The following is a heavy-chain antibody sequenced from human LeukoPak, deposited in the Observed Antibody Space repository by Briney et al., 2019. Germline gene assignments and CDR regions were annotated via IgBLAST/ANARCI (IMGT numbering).Heavy chain of an antibody. CDR2: INPNTGAT. D-gene: IGHD6-19*01. Sequence: GASVKVSCKASGYTLTGYYLHWVRQAPGQGLECMGWINPNTGATHSAQKFQGRITMTRDSSISTAYMDLSRLRSDDTAVHYCARDRVGSGWPRPYYFEVWGQGTLVTVSS. J-gene: IGHJ4*02. V-gene: IGHV1-2*02. CDR1: GYTLTGYY. CDR3: ARDRVGSGWPRPYYFEV.